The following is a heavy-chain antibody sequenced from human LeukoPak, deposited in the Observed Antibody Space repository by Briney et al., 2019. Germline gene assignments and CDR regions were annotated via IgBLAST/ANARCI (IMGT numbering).Heavy chain of an antibody. CDR1: GFTFNTYS. V-gene: IGHV3-21*04. Sequence: GGSLRLSCEASGFTFNTYSMNWARQAPGKGLEWVSSIDSSGGYMFYADSVKGRFIISRDNAKNSLYLQMNSLRAEDTAVYYCARGVTMIVRGNWFDPWGQGTLVTVSS. CDR2: IDSSGGYM. J-gene: IGHJ5*02. CDR3: ARGVTMIVRGNWFDP. D-gene: IGHD3-22*01.